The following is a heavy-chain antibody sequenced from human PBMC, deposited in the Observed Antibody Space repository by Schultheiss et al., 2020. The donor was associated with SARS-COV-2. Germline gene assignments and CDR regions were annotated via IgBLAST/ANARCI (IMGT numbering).Heavy chain of an antibody. CDR1: GGSISSGSYY. CDR3: ARGREFHPFYVDWFDP. CDR2: IYTSGST. Sequence: SETLSLTCTVSGGSISSGSYYWSWIRQPAGKGLEWIGRIYTSGSTNYNPSLKSRVTISVDTSKNQFSLKLSSVTAADTAVYYCARGREFHPFYVDWFDPWGQGTLVTVSS. J-gene: IGHJ5*02. V-gene: IGHV4-61*02. D-gene: IGHD3-10*01.